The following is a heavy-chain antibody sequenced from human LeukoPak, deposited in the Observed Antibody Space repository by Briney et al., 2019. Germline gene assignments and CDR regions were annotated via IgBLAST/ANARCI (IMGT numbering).Heavy chain of an antibody. Sequence: PGGSLRLSCAASGFTFSNYWMAWVRQAPGKGPEWVANINLDGSQKYYVDSVKGRFTISRDNAKNSLYLQMNSLRAEDTAAYYCARGGYSSGWYSYYYYGMDVWGQGTTVTVSS. V-gene: IGHV3-7*04. CDR1: GFTFSNYW. J-gene: IGHJ6*02. D-gene: IGHD6-19*01. CDR2: INLDGSQK. CDR3: ARGGYSSGWYSYYYYGMDV.